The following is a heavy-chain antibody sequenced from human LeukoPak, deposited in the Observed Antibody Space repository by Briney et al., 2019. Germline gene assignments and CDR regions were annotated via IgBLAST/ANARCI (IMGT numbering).Heavy chain of an antibody. J-gene: IGHJ4*02. Sequence: PGASLRLSCAASGFTFSTYAMNWVRRAPGKGLRWVSGFSGGGYTYYADSVKGRFTISRDNSKNTLYLQMNSLRAEDTAVYYCAKGVDYDILTGSDYWGQGTLVTVSS. D-gene: IGHD3-9*01. V-gene: IGHV3-23*01. CDR1: GFTFSTYA. CDR3: AKGVDYDILTGSDY. CDR2: FSGGGYT.